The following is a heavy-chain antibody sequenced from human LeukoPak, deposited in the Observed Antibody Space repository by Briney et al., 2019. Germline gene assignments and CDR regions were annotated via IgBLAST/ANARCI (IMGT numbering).Heavy chain of an antibody. Sequence: GGSLRLSCAASGFTFSSYAMSWVRQAPGKGLEWVANIKQDGSEKYYVDSVKGRFTISRDNAKNSLYLQMNSLRAEDTAVYYCARDLLDWNYAGDAFDIWGQGTMVTVSS. J-gene: IGHJ3*02. V-gene: IGHV3-7*01. CDR2: IKQDGSEK. CDR1: GFTFSSYA. D-gene: IGHD1-7*01. CDR3: ARDLLDWNYAGDAFDI.